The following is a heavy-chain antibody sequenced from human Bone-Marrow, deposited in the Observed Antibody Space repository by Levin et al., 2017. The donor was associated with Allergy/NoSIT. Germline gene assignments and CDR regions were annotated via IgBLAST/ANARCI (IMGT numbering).Heavy chain of an antibody. CDR3: AKVFRSGSFYYAYYYYYMDV. Sequence: GESLKISCAASGFTFSNYGMQWVRQAPGKGLEWVALISYDGDKKYSADSVKGRFTISRDNSKNTLYLQMNSLRAEDTAVYYCAKVFRSGSFYYAYYYYYMDVWGKGTTVTVSS. CDR2: ISYDGDKK. CDR1: GFTFSNYG. V-gene: IGHV3-30*18. J-gene: IGHJ6*03. D-gene: IGHD3-10*01.